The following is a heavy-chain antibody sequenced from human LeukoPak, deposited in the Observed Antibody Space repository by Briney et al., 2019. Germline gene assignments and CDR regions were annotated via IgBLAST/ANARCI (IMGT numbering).Heavy chain of an antibody. CDR1: GFTFGDHA. CDR2: IRSKAYRGTT. J-gene: IGHJ6*02. CDR3: ARGPIQLWIHNAMDV. Sequence: GGSLRLSCTGSGFTFGDHAMSWVRQAPGKGQDWLGFIRSKAYRGTTEYAASVKGRFTISRDDSASIAYLQMNSLKTEDTAVYYCARGPIQLWIHNAMDVWGQGTTVTVSS. D-gene: IGHD1-1*01. V-gene: IGHV3-49*04.